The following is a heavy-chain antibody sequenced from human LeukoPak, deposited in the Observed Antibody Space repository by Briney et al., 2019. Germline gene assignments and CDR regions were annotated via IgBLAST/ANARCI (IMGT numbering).Heavy chain of an antibody. J-gene: IGHJ4*02. Sequence: SETLSLTCNVSGGAISSTAYHWGWIRQPPGKGLGWIGRFYYSQRTYYNPSLKSRVTISVDTSHNQFSLKLNSVTAADSALYYCARHPPYGSRNWGAYYFDSWGQGTLVTVSS. V-gene: IGHV4-39*01. CDR2: FYYSQRT. CDR1: GGAISSTAYH. CDR3: ARHPPYGSRNWGAYYFDS. D-gene: IGHD3-10*01.